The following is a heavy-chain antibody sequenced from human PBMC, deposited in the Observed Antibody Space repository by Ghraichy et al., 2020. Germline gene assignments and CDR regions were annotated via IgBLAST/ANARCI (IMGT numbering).Heavy chain of an antibody. J-gene: IGHJ3*02. CDR1: GGSITSYY. CDR2: FSSSGRT. V-gene: IGHV4-59*01. CDR3: ARGGGWPNEAFDI. Sequence: SQTLSLTCTVSGGSITSYYWSWLRQSPGKGLEWIGHFSSSGRTNYNPSLKSRVTISIDPPKNQFSLKLSSVTAADTAGYYCARGGGWPNEAFDIWGQGTVVTVSS. D-gene: IGHD6-19*01.